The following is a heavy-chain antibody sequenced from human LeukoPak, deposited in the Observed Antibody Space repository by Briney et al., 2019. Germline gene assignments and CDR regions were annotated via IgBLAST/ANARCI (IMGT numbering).Heavy chain of an antibody. CDR3: ARVAAGIGFFQH. Sequence: PSETLSLTCFVSAYSISSGYYWGWIRQPPGKGLEWIGNIHHSGSTYYNPSLKSRVTISVDTSKNQLSPKLSSVTAADTAVYYCARVAAGIGFFQHWGQGTLVTVSS. CDR1: AYSISSGYY. V-gene: IGHV4-38-2*02. D-gene: IGHD6-13*01. J-gene: IGHJ1*01. CDR2: IHHSGST.